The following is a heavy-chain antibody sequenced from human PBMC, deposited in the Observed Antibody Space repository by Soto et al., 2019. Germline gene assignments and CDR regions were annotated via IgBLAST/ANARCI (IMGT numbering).Heavy chain of an antibody. CDR1: GYAFTSYG. Sequence: AASVKVSCKASGYAFTSYGISWVRQAPGQGLEWMGWISAYNGNTNYAQKLQGRVTMTTDTSTSTAYMELRSLRSDDTAVYYCARVRSAYDSTPSAYWGQGTLVTVSS. J-gene: IGHJ4*02. CDR3: ARVRSAYDSTPSAY. V-gene: IGHV1-18*01. CDR2: ISAYNGNT. D-gene: IGHD3-22*01.